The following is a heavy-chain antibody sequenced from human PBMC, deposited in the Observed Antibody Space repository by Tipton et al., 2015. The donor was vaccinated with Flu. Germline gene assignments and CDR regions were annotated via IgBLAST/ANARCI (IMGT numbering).Heavy chain of an antibody. Sequence: QLVQSGAEVKKPGASVKVSCKASGYTFTRYDINWVRQTTGQGLEWMGWMNPHTGDTGFAQTFQGRVTFTRDTSITTAYMELSSLRSDDTAVYFCARGRGLYGDFVGWFDPWGQGTLVTVSS. J-gene: IGHJ5*02. V-gene: IGHV1-8*03. D-gene: IGHD4-17*01. CDR3: ARGRGLYGDFVGWFDP. CDR1: GYTFTRYD. CDR2: MNPHTGDT.